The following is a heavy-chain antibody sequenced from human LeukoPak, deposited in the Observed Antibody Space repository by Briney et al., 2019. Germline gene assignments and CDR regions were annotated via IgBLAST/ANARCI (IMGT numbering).Heavy chain of an antibody. V-gene: IGHV4-31*03. Sequence: SETLSLTCTLSGGSITSGRFYWTWIRQHPQRGLEWIGYVSYSGSTYYNSSLKSRLTISADTSKNQFYLRLTSVTAADTAVYFCARDPRGDITGTTFDRWGQGTLVTVSS. J-gene: IGHJ5*02. CDR2: VSYSGST. CDR1: GGSITSGRFY. D-gene: IGHD1-20*01. CDR3: ARDPRGDITGTTFDR.